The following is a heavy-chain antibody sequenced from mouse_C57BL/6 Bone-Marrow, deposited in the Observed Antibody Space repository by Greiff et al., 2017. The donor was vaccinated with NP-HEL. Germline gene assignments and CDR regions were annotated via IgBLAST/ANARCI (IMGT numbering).Heavy chain of an antibody. CDR3: LLRRGVDY. CDR1: GYTFTSYW. Sequence: VQLQQSGAELVRPGSSVKLSCKASGYTFTSYWMHWVKQRPIQGLEWIGNIDPSDSETHSNQKFKDKATLTVDKSSSTAYMQLSSRTSEDSAVYYCLLRRGVDYWGQGTTLTVSS. J-gene: IGHJ2*01. V-gene: IGHV1-52*01. CDR2: IDPSDSET. D-gene: IGHD1-1*01.